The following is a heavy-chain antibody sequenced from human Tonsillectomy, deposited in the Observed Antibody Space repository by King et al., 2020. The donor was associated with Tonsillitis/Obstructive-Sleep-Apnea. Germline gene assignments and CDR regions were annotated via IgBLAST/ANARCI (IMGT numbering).Heavy chain of an antibody. V-gene: IGHV1-18*01. CDR3: ASSTIFGVVIYYMDV. CDR2: ISAYNGNT. J-gene: IGHJ6*03. Sequence: LQLVQSGAEVKKPGASVKVSCKASGYTFSSYGISWVRPAPGQGLDWMGWISAYNGNTKCAQKLQGRVTMTSDTSPRTAYMELRSLRYDDTAVYYCASSTIFGVVIYYMDVWGKGTTVTVSS. CDR1: GYTFSSYG. D-gene: IGHD3-3*01.